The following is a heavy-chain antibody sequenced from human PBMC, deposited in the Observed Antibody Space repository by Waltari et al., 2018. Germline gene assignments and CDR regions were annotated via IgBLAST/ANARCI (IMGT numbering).Heavy chain of an antibody. CDR3: ATATGYSSRLGFDP. J-gene: IGHJ5*02. Sequence: QVQLVQSGAEVKKPGSSVKVSCKASGGTFSSYAISWVRQAPGQGLEWMGGIIPILGIANDAQKFQGRVTITADKSTSTAYMELSSLRSEDTAVYYCATATGYSSRLGFDPWGQGTLVTVSS. CDR2: IIPILGIA. CDR1: GGTFSSYA. V-gene: IGHV1-69*10. D-gene: IGHD6-13*01.